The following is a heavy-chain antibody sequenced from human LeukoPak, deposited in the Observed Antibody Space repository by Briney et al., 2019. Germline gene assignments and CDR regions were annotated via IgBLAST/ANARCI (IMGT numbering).Heavy chain of an antibody. J-gene: IGHJ4*02. Sequence: SETLSLTCTVSGGSISSYYWSWVRQPAGKGLEWIGRIYTSGSTNYNPSLKSRVTMSVDTSKNQFSLKLSSVTAADTAVYYCARDVYYYDSSGYRIFDYWGQGTLVTVSS. D-gene: IGHD3-22*01. V-gene: IGHV4-4*07. CDR1: GGSISSYY. CDR2: IYTSGST. CDR3: ARDVYYYDSSGYRIFDY.